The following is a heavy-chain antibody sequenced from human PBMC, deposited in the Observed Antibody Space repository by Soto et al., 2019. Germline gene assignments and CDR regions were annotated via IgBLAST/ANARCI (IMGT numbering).Heavy chain of an antibody. CDR1: GGSISSYY. J-gene: IGHJ6*02. V-gene: IGHV4-59*01. CDR2: IYYSGST. Sequence: SETLSLTCTVSGGSISSYYWSWIRQPPGKGLEWIGYIYYSGSTNYNPSLKSRVTISVDTSKNQFSLKLSSVTAADTAVYYCARVQNREDYDFWSGSNYYYYYGMDVWGQGTTVTVSS. CDR3: ARVQNREDYDFWSGSNYYYYYGMDV. D-gene: IGHD3-3*01.